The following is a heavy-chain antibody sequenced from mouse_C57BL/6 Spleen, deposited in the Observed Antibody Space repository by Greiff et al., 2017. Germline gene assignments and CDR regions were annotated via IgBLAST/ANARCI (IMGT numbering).Heavy chain of an antibody. CDR1: GYTFTSYW. CDR2: IHPNSGST. CDR3: ARNYYGSSYDYAMDD. D-gene: IGHD1-1*01. V-gene: IGHV1-64*01. Sequence: QVQLQQPGAELVKPGASVKLSCKASGYTFTSYWMHWVKQRPGQGLEWIGMIHPNSGSTNYNEKFKSKATLTVDKSSSTAYMQLSSLTSEDSAVYYCARNYYGSSYDYAMDDWGQGTSVTVSS. J-gene: IGHJ4*01.